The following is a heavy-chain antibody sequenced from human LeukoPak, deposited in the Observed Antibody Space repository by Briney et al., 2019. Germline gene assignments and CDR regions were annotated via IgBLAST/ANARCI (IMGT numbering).Heavy chain of an antibody. CDR1: GFTFSSYA. J-gene: IGHJ4*02. CDR2: ISDSVDST. D-gene: IGHD6-6*01. CDR3: AKDLARIGARQSDY. V-gene: IGHV3-23*01. Sequence: GGSLRLSCAASGFTFSSYAMSWVRQAPGKGLEWVSGISDSVDSTHYADSVKGRFTISRDNSKNTLYLQMNSLRAEDTALYYCAKDLARIGARQSDYWGQGTLVTVSS.